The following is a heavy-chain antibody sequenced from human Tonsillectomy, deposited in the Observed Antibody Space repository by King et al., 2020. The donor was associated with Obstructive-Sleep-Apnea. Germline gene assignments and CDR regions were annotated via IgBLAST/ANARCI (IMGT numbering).Heavy chain of an antibody. Sequence: QLQESGPGLVKPSETLSLTCTVSGGSISSSSYYWGWVRQPPGKGLGWIGSIFFSGGTYYNPSLKSRVTISVDTSKNQFSLKLSSVTAADTAVYYCARDLAVDDNWFDPWGQGTLVTVSS. CDR3: ARDLAVDDNWFDP. CDR2: IFFSGGT. V-gene: IGHV4-39*07. J-gene: IGHJ5*02. CDR1: GGSISSSSYY. D-gene: IGHD6-19*01.